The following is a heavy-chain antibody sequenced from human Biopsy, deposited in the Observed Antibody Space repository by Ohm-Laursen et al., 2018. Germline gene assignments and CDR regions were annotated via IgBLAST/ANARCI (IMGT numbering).Heavy chain of an antibody. CDR3: AKDKGAHINYGDLYYFDS. Sequence: SSLRLTGAASRFTFEDYAMHWVRLTPGKGLEWVSGIDWNRGSIAYGDSVKGRFTISRDNGKNFLYLQMSSLRVEDTALYFCAKDKGAHINYGDLYYFDSWGPGTMVTVSA. J-gene: IGHJ4*02. D-gene: IGHD3-10*01. V-gene: IGHV3-9*01. CDR1: RFTFEDYA. CDR2: IDWNRGSI.